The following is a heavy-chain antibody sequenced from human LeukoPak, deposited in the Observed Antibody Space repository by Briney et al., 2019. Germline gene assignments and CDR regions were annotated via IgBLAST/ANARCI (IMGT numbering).Heavy chain of an antibody. CDR3: TRDHVFIITFGGVIVGGDYYYGMDV. CDR2: IRSKAYGGTT. V-gene: IGHV3-49*04. CDR1: GFTFGDYA. J-gene: IGHJ6*01. D-gene: IGHD3-16*02. Sequence: GRSLRLSCTASGFTFGDYAMSWVRQAPAKGQEWVGFIRSKAYGGTTEYPASLKDRFTILRNDSKSIAYLQMNSLKTEDTAVYYCTRDHVFIITFGGVIVGGDYYYGMDVWGQGTTVTVSS.